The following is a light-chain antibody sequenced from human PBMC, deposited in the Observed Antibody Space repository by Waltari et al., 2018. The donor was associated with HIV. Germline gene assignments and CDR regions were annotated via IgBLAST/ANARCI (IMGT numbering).Light chain of an antibody. J-gene: IGLJ1*01. CDR2: DDS. V-gene: IGLV3-21*02. Sequence: SYVLTQPPSVSVAPGQTARIPCGGKNIGSKSVHWYQQKPGQAPVLVVHDDSDRPSGIPERFSGSKSLNTATLIITNVEAGDEADYYCQVWGNSSAPYVFAAGTKVNVL. CDR1: NIGSKS. CDR3: QVWGNSSAPYV.